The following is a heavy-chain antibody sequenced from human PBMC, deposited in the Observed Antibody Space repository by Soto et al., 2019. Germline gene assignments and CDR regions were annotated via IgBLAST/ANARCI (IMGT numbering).Heavy chain of an antibody. J-gene: IGHJ4*02. CDR3: ARTPRIAAPIDY. CDR2: ISYDGSNK. D-gene: IGHD6-13*01. V-gene: IGHV3-30-3*01. CDR1: GFTFSSYA. Sequence: GGSLILSCAASGFTFSSYAMHWVRQAPGKGLEWVAVISYDGSNKYYADSVKGRFTISRDNSKNTLYLQMNSLRAEDTAVYYCARTPRIAAPIDYWGQGTLVTVSS.